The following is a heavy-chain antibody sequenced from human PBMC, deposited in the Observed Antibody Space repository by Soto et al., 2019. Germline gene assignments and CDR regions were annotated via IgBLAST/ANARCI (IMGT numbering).Heavy chain of an antibody. V-gene: IGHV3-23*01. J-gene: IGHJ6*02. CDR3: AKVWERTVTTRKYFYGMDV. CDR2: ISGSGGST. Sequence: EVQLLESGGGLVQPGESLRLSCAAPGFTFSNYAMSWVRQAPGKGLEWVSTISGSGGSTYYADSVRGRFTISRDNYMNTLILQMNRLRAGDTAVYYCAKVWERTVTTRKYFYGMDVWGQGTTVTVSS. D-gene: IGHD4-17*01. CDR1: GFTFSNYA.